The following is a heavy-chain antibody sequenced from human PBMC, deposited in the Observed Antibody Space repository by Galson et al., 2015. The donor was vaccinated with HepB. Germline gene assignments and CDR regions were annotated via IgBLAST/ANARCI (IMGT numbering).Heavy chain of an antibody. CDR1: GFTFSSYA. V-gene: IGHV3-30-3*01. CDR3: ARDGAGAKHHYYYYGMDV. CDR2: ISYDGSNK. J-gene: IGHJ6*02. D-gene: IGHD3-10*01. Sequence: SLRLSCAASGFTFSSYAMHWVRQAPGKGLEWVAVISYDGSNKYYADSVKGRFTISRDNSKNTLYLQMNSLRAEDTAVYYCARDGAGAKHHYYYYGMDVWGQGTTVTVSS.